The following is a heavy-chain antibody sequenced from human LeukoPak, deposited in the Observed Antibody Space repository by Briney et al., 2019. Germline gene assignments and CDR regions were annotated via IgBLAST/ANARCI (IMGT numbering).Heavy chain of an antibody. D-gene: IGHD6-13*01. J-gene: IGHJ6*02. CDR1: GYTFTSYG. CDR2: ISAYNGNT. CDR3: ARAMRIAAASNYYYGMDV. V-gene: IGHV1-18*01. Sequence: ASVKVSCKASGYTFTSYGISWVRQAPGQGLEWMGWISAYNGNTNYAQKLQGRVTMTTDTSTSTAYTELRSLRSDDTAVYYCARAMRIAAASNYYYGMDVWGQGTTVTVSS.